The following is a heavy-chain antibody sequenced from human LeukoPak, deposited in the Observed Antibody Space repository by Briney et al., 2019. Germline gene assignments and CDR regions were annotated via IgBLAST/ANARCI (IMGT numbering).Heavy chain of an antibody. D-gene: IGHD6-19*01. J-gene: IGHJ5*02. Sequence: ASVKVSCKASGYTFTGYYKHWVRQAPGQGLEWMGRINPNSGGTNYAQKFQGRVTMTRDTSISTAYMELSRLRSDDTAVYYCARHRAVAGIPYNWFDPWGQGTLVTVSS. V-gene: IGHV1-2*06. CDR3: ARHRAVAGIPYNWFDP. CDR1: GYTFTGYY. CDR2: INPNSGGT.